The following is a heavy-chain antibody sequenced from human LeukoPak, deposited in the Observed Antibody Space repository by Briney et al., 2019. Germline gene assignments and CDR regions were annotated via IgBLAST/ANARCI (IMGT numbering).Heavy chain of an antibody. Sequence: GGSLRLSCAASGFTFSSYGIHWVRQAPGKGLEWVAVIWYDGSNKYYADSVKGRFTISRDNSKNTLYLQMNSLRAEDTAVYYCARERGVGGTTWGDIGYWGQGTLVIVSS. J-gene: IGHJ4*02. CDR2: IWYDGSNK. CDR3: ARERGVGGTTWGDIGY. CDR1: GFTFSSYG. D-gene: IGHD1-26*01. V-gene: IGHV3-33*01.